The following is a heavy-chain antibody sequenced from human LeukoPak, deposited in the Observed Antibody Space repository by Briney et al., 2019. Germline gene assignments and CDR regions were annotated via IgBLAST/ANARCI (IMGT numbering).Heavy chain of an antibody. V-gene: IGHV1-69*13. Sequence: SVKVSCKASGYTFTSYDINWVRQAPGQGLEWMGGIIPIFGAANYAQKFQGRVTITADESTSTAHMELSSLRSEDTAVYYCARAAMKRGSTHYFGMDVWGQGTTVTVS. D-gene: IGHD2-2*01. CDR2: IIPIFGAA. J-gene: IGHJ6*02. CDR1: GYTFTSYD. CDR3: ARAAMKRGSTHYFGMDV.